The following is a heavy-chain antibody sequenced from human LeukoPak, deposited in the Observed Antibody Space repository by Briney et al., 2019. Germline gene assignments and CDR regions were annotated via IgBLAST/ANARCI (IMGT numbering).Heavy chain of an antibody. CDR3: VRDQVRFGELCPDY. D-gene: IGHD3-10*01. Sequence: SVKVSCKASGGTFTNHALSWVRQAPGQRLERMGRIIPILGIANYSQKFQGKVTLTADKSTKTAYMELRSLRSEDTAVYYCVRDQVRFGELCPDYWGQGTLVTVSS. CDR1: GGTFTNHA. V-gene: IGHV1-69*04. CDR2: IIPILGIA. J-gene: IGHJ4*02.